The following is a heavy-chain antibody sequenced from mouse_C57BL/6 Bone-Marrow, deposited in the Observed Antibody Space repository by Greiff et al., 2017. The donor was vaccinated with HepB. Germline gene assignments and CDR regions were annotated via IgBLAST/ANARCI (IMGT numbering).Heavy chain of an antibody. CDR3: ARRRIYYYGSSSVSVDY. CDR2: IHPNSGST. V-gene: IGHV1-64*01. Sequence: QVQLQQPGAELVKPGASVKLSCKASGYTFTSYWMHWVKQRPGQGLEWIGMIHPNSGSTNYNEKFKSKATLTVDKSSSTAYMQLSSLTSEDSAVYYCARRRIYYYGSSSVSVDYWGQGTTLTVSS. J-gene: IGHJ2*01. CDR1: GYTFTSYW. D-gene: IGHD1-1*01.